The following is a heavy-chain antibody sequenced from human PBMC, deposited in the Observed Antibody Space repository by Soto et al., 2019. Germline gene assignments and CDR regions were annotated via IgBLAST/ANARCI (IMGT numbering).Heavy chain of an antibody. CDR1: GGTFSSYA. D-gene: IGHD3-16*01. CDR3: ARSGGEPYRLTPPYYFDY. V-gene: IGHV1-69*13. J-gene: IGHJ4*02. CDR2: IIPIFGTA. Sequence: ASVKVSCKASGGTFSSYAISWVRQAPGQGLEWMGGIIPIFGTANYAQKFQGRVTITADESTSTAYMELSSLRSEDTAVYYCARSGGEPYRLTPPYYFDYWGQGTLVTVSS.